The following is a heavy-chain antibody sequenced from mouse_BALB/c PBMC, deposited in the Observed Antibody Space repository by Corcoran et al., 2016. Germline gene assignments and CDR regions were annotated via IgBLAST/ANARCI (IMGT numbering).Heavy chain of an antibody. CDR3: ARDRDWYFDV. D-gene: IGHD2-14*01. J-gene: IGHJ1*01. CDR2: INPNNSDT. Sequence: EVQLQQSGPELVKPGASVKMSCKASGYTFTDYYMKWMKQSHGKSLEWIGDINPNNSDTNYNQKFKGKATLTVDKSSSTAYMQLNSLTSEDSAVYYCARDRDWYFDVWGAGTTVTVSS. V-gene: IGHV1-26*01. CDR1: GYTFTDYY.